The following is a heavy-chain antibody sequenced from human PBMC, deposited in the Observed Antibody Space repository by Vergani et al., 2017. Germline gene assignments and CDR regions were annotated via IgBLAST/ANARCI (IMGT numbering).Heavy chain of an antibody. CDR2: ISGSGDST. Sequence: EVQLLESGGGLIQPGGSLRLSCVASGFSFRSYAIKWVRPAPGQGPEGVAAISGSGDSTYYADSMKGRFTISRDNSKNTLYLQMNGLRADETAIYYCAKDVDEWRPYYNGMDVWGQGTTVTVSS. D-gene: IGHD3-3*01. J-gene: IGHJ6*02. CDR3: AKDVDEWRPYYNGMDV. V-gene: IGHV3-23*01. CDR1: GFSFRSYA.